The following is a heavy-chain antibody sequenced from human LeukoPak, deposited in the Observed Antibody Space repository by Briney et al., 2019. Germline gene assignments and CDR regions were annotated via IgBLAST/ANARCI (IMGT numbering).Heavy chain of an antibody. CDR3: ARRQNWGPIGDFDY. V-gene: IGHV4-34*01. J-gene: IGHJ4*02. D-gene: IGHD7-27*01. CDR1: GGSFSGYY. CDR2: INHSGST. Sequence: SETLSLTCAVYGGSFSGYYWSWIRQPPGKGLEWIGEINHSGSTNYNPSLKSRVTISVDTSKNQFSLKLSSVTAADTAVYYCARRQNWGPIGDFDYWGQGTLATVCS.